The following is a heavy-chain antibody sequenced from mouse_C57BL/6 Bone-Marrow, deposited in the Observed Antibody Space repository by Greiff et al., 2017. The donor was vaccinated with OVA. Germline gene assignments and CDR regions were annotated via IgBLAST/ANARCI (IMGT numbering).Heavy chain of an antibody. CDR1: GYTFTSYW. V-gene: IGHV1-50*01. CDR3: ASAVFAY. CDR2: IDPSDSYP. J-gene: IGHJ3*01. Sequence: QVQLQQPGAELVKPGASVTLSCKASGYTFTSYWMQWVKPRPGQGLEWIGEIDPSDSYPNYHQKFTGKATWTVDTSSSTAYMQLSSLTSEDSAVYYCASAVFAYWGQGTLVTVSA. D-gene: IGHD6-1*01.